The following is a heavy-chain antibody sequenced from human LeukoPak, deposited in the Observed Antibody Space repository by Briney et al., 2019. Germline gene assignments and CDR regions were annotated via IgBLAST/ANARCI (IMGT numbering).Heavy chain of an antibody. CDR3: ARGGGSSWYYFDY. D-gene: IGHD6-13*01. Sequence: SGTLSLTCTVSGGSVSSDHSYWSWIRQPPGKGLEWIAYISYSGSTNHNPSLKSRVIISIDTSKNQFSLKLSSVTAADTAVYYCARGGGSSWYYFDYWGQGNLVTVSS. CDR2: ISYSGST. CDR1: GGSVSSDHSY. V-gene: IGHV4-61*01. J-gene: IGHJ4*02.